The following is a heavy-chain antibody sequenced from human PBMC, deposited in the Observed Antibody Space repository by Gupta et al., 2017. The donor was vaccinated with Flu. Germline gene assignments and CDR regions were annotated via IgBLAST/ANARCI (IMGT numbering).Heavy chain of an antibody. D-gene: IGHD2-2*01. Sequence: GYVRQPPGKGLERIGTVYYRGTTYYTPSLNSRVTISLDTSKNHFSLRLSSVTAADTAVYYCVGFCSSTTCPRNTFDMWGHGTMVTVSS. J-gene: IGHJ3*02. CDR3: VGFCSSTTCPRNTFDM. CDR2: VYYRGTT. V-gene: IGHV4-39*02.